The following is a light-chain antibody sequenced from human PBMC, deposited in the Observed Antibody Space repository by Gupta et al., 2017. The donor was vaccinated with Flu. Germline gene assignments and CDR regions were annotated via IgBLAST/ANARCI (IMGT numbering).Light chain of an antibody. CDR2: DAS. V-gene: IGKV3-15*01. J-gene: IGKJ4*01. CDR1: HSVGAD. Sequence: ASLSVSPVQRATLSCRASHSVGADLAWYQQKPGQAPRLLIYDASTRASGSPDRFRGSGSGTDFTLTISSLQSEDSGVYFCQQYSHWPPLTFGGGTKVEI. CDR3: QQYSHWPPLT.